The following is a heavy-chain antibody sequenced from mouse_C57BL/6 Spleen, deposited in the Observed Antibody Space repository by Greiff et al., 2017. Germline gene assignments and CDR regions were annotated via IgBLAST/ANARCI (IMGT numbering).Heavy chain of an antibody. V-gene: IGHV1-26*01. J-gene: IGHJ2*01. CDR1: GYTFTDYY. Sequence: EVQLQQSGPELVKPGASVKISCKASGYTFTDYYMNWVKQSHGKSLEWIGDINPNNGGTSYNQKFKGKATLTVDKSSSTAYMELRSLTSEDSAVYYCASAYYYGYFDYWGQGTTLTVSS. CDR3: ASAYYYGYFDY. D-gene: IGHD1-1*01. CDR2: INPNNGGT.